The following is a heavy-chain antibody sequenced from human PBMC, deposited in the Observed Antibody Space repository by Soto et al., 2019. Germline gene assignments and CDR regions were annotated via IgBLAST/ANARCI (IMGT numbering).Heavy chain of an antibody. CDR1: GGSFSGYY. J-gene: IGHJ6*02. CDR2: INHSGST. Sequence: SETLSLTCAVYGGSFSGYYWSWIRQPPGKGLEWIGEINHSGSTNYNPSLKSRVTISVDTSKNQFSLKLSSVTAADTAVYYCARDSSGWYDYYYYYGMDVWGQGTTVTVSS. D-gene: IGHD6-19*01. V-gene: IGHV4-34*01. CDR3: ARDSSGWYDYYYYYGMDV.